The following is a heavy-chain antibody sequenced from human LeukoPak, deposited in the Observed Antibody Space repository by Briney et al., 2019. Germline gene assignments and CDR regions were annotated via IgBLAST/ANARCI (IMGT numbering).Heavy chain of an antibody. CDR3: ARETAIYYFMGV. Sequence: SQTLSLTCTVSGGSISTGGYYWTSIRQHPGTGLEWIGYIFYSGSTSYNPSLKSRVTISVDTSKDQFALKLSSVTAADTAVYYCARETAIYYFMGVWGKGTTVTVSS. CDR1: GGSISTGGYY. V-gene: IGHV4-31*03. D-gene: IGHD2-21*02. J-gene: IGHJ6*03. CDR2: IFYSGST.